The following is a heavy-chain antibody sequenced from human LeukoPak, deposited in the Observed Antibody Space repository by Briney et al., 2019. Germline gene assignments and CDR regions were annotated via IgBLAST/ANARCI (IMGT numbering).Heavy chain of an antibody. D-gene: IGHD2-15*01. CDR1: GESFSGFY. Sequence: SETLSLTCAVYGESFSGFYWTWIRQPPEKGLEWIGEISHSGSTNYNPSLKSRVTISLDTSKNQFSLKLSSVTAADTAVYYCARGGATRISQHWGQGTLVTVSS. CDR3: ARGGATRISQH. CDR2: ISHSGST. J-gene: IGHJ1*01. V-gene: IGHV4-34*01.